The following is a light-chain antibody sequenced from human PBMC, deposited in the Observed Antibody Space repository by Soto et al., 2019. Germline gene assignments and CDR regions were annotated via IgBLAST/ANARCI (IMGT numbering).Light chain of an antibody. V-gene: IGKV1-9*01. CDR1: QGISSY. CDR3: QQLNNYPFT. CDR2: AAS. Sequence: DIQLTQSPSFLSASVGDRVTITCRASQGISSYLAWYQLKPGTAPKLLIYAASTLQSGVPSSFSGRGSGTEFTLTINSLQPEDFATYFCQQLNNYPFTFGPGTKVEIK. J-gene: IGKJ3*01.